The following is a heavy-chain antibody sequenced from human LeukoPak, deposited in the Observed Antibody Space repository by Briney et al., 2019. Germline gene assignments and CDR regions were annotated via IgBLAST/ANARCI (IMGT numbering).Heavy chain of an antibody. CDR1: GFTFSSYA. Sequence: GGSLRLSCAASGFTFSSYAMSWVRQAPGKGLEGVSAISGSGGSTYYADSVKGRFTISRDNSKNTLYLQMNSLRAEDTAVYYCAKFWEEWSYYFDYWGQGTLVTVSS. CDR3: AKFWEEWSYYFDY. V-gene: IGHV3-23*01. CDR2: ISGSGGST. D-gene: IGHD3-3*01. J-gene: IGHJ4*02.